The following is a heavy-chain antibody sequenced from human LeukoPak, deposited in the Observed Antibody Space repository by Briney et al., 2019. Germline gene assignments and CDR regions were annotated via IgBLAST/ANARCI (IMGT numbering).Heavy chain of an antibody. V-gene: IGHV1-69*13. Sequence: SVKVSCKASGGTFSSYAISWVRQAPGQGLEWMGGIIPIFGTANYAQKFQGRVTITADESTSTAYVELSSLRSEDTAVYYCARGPTRWLQDNAYFDYWGQGTLVTVSS. CDR2: IIPIFGTA. D-gene: IGHD5-24*01. CDR3: ARGPTRWLQDNAYFDY. J-gene: IGHJ4*02. CDR1: GGTFSSYA.